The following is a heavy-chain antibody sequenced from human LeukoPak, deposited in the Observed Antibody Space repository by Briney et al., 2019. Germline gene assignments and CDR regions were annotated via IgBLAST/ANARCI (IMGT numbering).Heavy chain of an antibody. CDR3: AMSRDGYNSAFYYYYMDV. CDR1: GGTFSSYA. J-gene: IGHJ6*03. CDR2: IIPIFGTA. Sequence: GASVKVSCKASGGTFSSYAISWVRQAPGQGLEWMGGIIPIFGTANYAQKVQGRVTITADESTSTAYMELSSLRSEDTAVYYCAMSRDGYNSAFYYYYMDVWGKGTTVTISS. D-gene: IGHD5-24*01. V-gene: IGHV1-69*13.